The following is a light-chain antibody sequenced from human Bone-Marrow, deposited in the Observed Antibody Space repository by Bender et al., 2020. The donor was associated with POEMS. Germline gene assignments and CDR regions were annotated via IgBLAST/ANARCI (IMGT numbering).Light chain of an antibody. V-gene: IGLV1-44*01. CDR1: SSNIGAHA. J-gene: IGLJ3*02. Sequence: QSVLTQPPSASWTPGQRVTISCSGGSSNIGAHAVNWYQHLPGTAPKLLIYSSHRRPSEVPARFSGSRSGPSASLAIRGLLSEDEAYYYCAVWDASLNGWVFGGGTRLSVL. CDR3: AVWDASLNGWV. CDR2: SSH.